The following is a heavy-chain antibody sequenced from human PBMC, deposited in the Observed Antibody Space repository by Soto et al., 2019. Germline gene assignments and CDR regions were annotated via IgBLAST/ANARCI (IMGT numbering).Heavy chain of an antibody. CDR1: GFTFSSYG. CDR2: ISYDGNNK. Sequence: QLQLVESGGGVVQPGRSLRLSCEASGFTFSSYGMHWVRQAPGKGLEGVAVISYDGNNKYYADSVKGRFTISRDNSKNTMYLKMNSLSPEDTAVYYCAREMIPMIMGGMSAMDVWGQGTTVTVSS. D-gene: IGHD3-22*01. J-gene: IGHJ6*02. V-gene: IGHV3-30*03. CDR3: AREMIPMIMGGMSAMDV.